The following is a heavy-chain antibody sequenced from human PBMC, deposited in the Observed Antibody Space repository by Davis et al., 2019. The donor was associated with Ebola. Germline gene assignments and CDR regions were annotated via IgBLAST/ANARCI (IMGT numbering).Heavy chain of an antibody. CDR1: GGTFSTYY. CDR3: AREAGDYVLYYYGMDV. V-gene: IGHV1-18*01. Sequence: ASVKVSCKVSGGTFSTYYINWVRQAPGQGLEWMGWISAYNGNTNYAQKLQGRVTMTTDTSTSTAYMELRSLRSDDTAVYYCAREAGDYVLYYYGMDVWGQGTTVTVSS. CDR2: ISAYNGNT. J-gene: IGHJ6*02. D-gene: IGHD4-17*01.